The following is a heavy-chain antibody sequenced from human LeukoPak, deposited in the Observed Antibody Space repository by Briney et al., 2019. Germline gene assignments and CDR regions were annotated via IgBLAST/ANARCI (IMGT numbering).Heavy chain of an antibody. V-gene: IGHV6-1*01. CDR2: TYYRSKLYN. CDR3: ARDTYYYDSSGYYHYYFDY. CDR1: GDSVSSNSAA. D-gene: IGHD3-22*01. J-gene: IGHJ4*02. Sequence: SQTLSLTCAISGDSVSSNSAAWNWIRQSPSRGLEWLGRTYYRSKLYNDYAVSVKSRITINPDTSKNQFSLQLNSVTPEDTAVYYCARDTYYYDSSGYYHYYFDYWGQGTLVTVSS.